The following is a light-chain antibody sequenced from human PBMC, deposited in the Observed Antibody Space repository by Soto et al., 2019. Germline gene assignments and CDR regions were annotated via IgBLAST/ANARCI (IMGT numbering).Light chain of an antibody. V-gene: IGKV1-8*01. Sequence: AIRMTQSPSSLSASTGDRVTITCRASQGISSYLAWYQQKPGKAPKLLIYAASTLQSGVPSRFSGSGSGTDFTLTISSLQPEDFATYYCQQSYSTFITFGQGTRLEIK. CDR3: QQSYSTFIT. CDR2: AAS. J-gene: IGKJ5*01. CDR1: QGISSY.